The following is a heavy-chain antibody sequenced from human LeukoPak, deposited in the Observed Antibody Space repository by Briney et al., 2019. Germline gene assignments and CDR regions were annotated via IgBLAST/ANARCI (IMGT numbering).Heavy chain of an antibody. Sequence: ASVKVSCKASGGTFSSYAISWVRQAPGQGLEWMGGIIPIFGTANYAQKFQGRVTITTDESTSTAYMELSSLRSEDTAVYYCARVGITGTTKASLDYWGQGTLVTVSS. D-gene: IGHD1-7*01. CDR1: GGTFSSYA. CDR3: ARVGITGTTKASLDY. CDR2: IIPIFGTA. V-gene: IGHV1-69*05. J-gene: IGHJ4*02.